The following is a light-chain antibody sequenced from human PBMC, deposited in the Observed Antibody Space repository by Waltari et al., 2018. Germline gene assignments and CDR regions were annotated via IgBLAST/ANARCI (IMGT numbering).Light chain of an antibody. J-gene: IGKJ4*01. Sequence: VLYRPKNKNYVGRYQQKPGQPPKLLIYWASTRESGVPDRFSGSGSGTDFTLTISSLQAEDVAVYYCQQYYTTPLTFGGGTKVEI. CDR3: QQYYTTPLT. CDR2: WAS. V-gene: IGKV4-1*01. CDR1: VLYRPKNKNY.